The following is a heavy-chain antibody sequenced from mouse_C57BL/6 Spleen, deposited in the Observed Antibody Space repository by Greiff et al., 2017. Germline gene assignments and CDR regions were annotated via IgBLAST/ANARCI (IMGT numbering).Heavy chain of an antibody. J-gene: IGHJ3*01. CDR3: ARSCYGYDGFAY. Sequence: QVQLQQPGAELVKPGASVKLSCKASGYTFTSYWMHWVKQRPGQGLEWIGMIHPNSGSTNYNEKFKSKATLTVDKSSSTAYMQLSSLTSEDSEVYYCARSCYGYDGFAYWGQGTLVTVSA. CDR1: GYTFTSYW. CDR2: IHPNSGST. D-gene: IGHD2-2*01. V-gene: IGHV1-64*01.